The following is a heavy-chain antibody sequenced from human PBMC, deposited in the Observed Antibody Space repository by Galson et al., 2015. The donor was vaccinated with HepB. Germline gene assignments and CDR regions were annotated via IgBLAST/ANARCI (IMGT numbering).Heavy chain of an antibody. CDR3: ARAEVATVVTLEHDY. CDR2: VNTNTGNP. J-gene: IGHJ4*02. Sequence: SVKVSCKASGYTFTSYAMNWVRQAPGQGLEWMGWVNTNTGNPTYAQGFTGRFVFSLDTSVSTAYLQISSLKAEDTAVYYCARAEVATVVTLEHDYWGQGTLVTVSS. D-gene: IGHD4-23*01. V-gene: IGHV7-4-1*02. CDR1: GYTFTSYA.